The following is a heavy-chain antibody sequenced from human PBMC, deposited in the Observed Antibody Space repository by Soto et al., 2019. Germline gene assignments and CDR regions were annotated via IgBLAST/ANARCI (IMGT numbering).Heavy chain of an antibody. CDR2: IYHSGST. CDR1: GGSLTSGGYY. Sequence: SETLSLTCTVSGGSLTSGGYYWSWIRQHPGKGLEWIGYIYHSGSTYYNTSLKSRVTISVDTSKNQFSLKLSSVTAADTAVYYCAKSRLEQYFFDSWGQGTLVTVSS. CDR3: AKSRLEQYFFDS. V-gene: IGHV4-31*03. J-gene: IGHJ4*02.